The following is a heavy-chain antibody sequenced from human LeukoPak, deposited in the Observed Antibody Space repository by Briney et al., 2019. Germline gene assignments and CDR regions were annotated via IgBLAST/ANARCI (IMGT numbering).Heavy chain of an antibody. CDR2: ISANNDNT. V-gene: IGHV1-18*04. CDR1: GYTFTNYG. J-gene: IGHJ4*02. CDR3: AREGDFLTGYWDH. Sequence: ASVKVSCKASGYTFTNYGISWVRQAPGQGLEWIGWISANNDNTNYARKFQRRVTMTTDTSTSTAYMELRSLRSDDTAVYYCAREGDFLTGYWDHWGQGTLVTVSS. D-gene: IGHD3/OR15-3a*01.